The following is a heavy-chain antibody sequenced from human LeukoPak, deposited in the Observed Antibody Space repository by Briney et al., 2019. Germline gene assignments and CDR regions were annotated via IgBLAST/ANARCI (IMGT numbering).Heavy chain of an antibody. CDR1: GITLSSYG. CDR2: ISYDGSSK. J-gene: IGHJ5*02. V-gene: IGHV3-30*03. CDR3: VRVLLTRDWSPGS. D-gene: IGHD3-9*01. Sequence: GGSLRLSCAASGITLSSYGVHGLRQPPGKGLEGVAVISYDGSSKYYADSLKGRFTISRYISKNTLYLQIDNLTPGDTAAHFFVRVLLTRDWSPGSCGQGALVTVSS.